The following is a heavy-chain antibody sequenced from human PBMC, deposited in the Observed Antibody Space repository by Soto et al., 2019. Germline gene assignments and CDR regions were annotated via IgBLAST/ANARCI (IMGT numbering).Heavy chain of an antibody. CDR1: GFSLSTSGVG. D-gene: IGHD5-12*01. V-gene: IGHV2-5*02. Sequence: QITLKESGPTLVKPTQTLTLACTFSGFSLSTSGVGVGWIRQPPGKALEWLALIYWDDDKRYSPSLKSRLTITKDTSKNQVVLTMTNMDPVDTATASCAHKGAGYRGFKYWGQGTLVTVSS. CDR2: IYWDDDK. J-gene: IGHJ4*02. CDR3: AHKGAGYRGFKY.